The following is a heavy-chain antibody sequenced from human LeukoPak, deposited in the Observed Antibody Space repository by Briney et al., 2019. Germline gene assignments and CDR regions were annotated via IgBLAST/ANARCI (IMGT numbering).Heavy chain of an antibody. Sequence: GGSLRLSCAASGFTVSSNYMTWVRQAPGKGLEWVSVMYSGGRTYYADSVKGRFTISRDNSKNTLYLQMNSLRAEDTAVYYCAKDRSDYSNYALGVLDYWGQGTLVTVSS. CDR3: AKDRSDYSNYALGVLDY. CDR1: GFTVSSNY. V-gene: IGHV3-53*05. CDR2: MYSGGRT. J-gene: IGHJ4*02. D-gene: IGHD4-11*01.